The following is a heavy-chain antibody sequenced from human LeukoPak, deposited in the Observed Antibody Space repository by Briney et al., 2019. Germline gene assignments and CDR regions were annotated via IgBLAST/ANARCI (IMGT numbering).Heavy chain of an antibody. D-gene: IGHD3-9*01. J-gene: IGHJ4*02. Sequence: SETLSLTCTVSGYSISSGYYWGWIRQPPGKGLEWIGSIYHSGSTYYNPSLKSRVTISVDTSKNQFSLKLSSVTAADTAVYYCARVGRYDILTGRAPIDYWGQGTLVTVSS. CDR3: ARVGRYDILTGRAPIDY. CDR1: GYSISSGYY. CDR2: IYHSGST. V-gene: IGHV4-38-2*02.